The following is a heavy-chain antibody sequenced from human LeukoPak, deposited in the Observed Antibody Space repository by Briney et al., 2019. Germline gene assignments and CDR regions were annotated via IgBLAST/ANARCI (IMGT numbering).Heavy chain of an antibody. CDR3: ARDRTEITVRGSHNWFDP. D-gene: IGHD4-11*01. Sequence: SETLSLTCTVSGGSISSYYWSWIRQPPGKGLEWIGYIYYSGSTNYNPSLKSRVTISVDTSKNQFSLKLSSVTAADTAVYYCARDRTEITVRGSHNWFDPWGQGTLVTVSS. CDR1: GGSISSYY. J-gene: IGHJ5*02. CDR2: IYYSGST. V-gene: IGHV4-59*12.